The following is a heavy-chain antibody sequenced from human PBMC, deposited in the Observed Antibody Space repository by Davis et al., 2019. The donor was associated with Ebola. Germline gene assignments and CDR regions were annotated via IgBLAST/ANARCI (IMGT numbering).Heavy chain of an antibody. V-gene: IGHV3-23*01. CDR2: LSVSGATT. J-gene: IGHJ2*01. CDR1: GFNFSSSA. D-gene: IGHD4-17*01. CDR3: ARHINGDFWYFDL. Sequence: GGSLRLSCAASGFNFSSSAMSWVRQAPGKRLEWVSALSVSGATTYYTDSVKGRFTISRDNSKNTLFLQMDSLRADDTAVYYCARHINGDFWYFDLWGRGTRVTVSS.